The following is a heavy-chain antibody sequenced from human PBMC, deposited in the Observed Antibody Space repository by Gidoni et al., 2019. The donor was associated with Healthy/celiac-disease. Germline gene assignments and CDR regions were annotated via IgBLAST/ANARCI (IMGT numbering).Heavy chain of an antibody. V-gene: IGHV3-23*01. CDR2: ISGSGGIT. CDR3: AKDTVVTSPWFDP. D-gene: IGHD2-21*02. Sequence: EVQLLESGGGLVQPGGSRRLSCAASGFTFSSYAMSWVRRAPGQGLEWVSAISGSGGITYYADSVKGRLTISRDNSKNTLYLQMNSLRAEDTAVYYCAKDTVVTSPWFDPWGQGTLVTVSS. J-gene: IGHJ5*02. CDR1: GFTFSSYA.